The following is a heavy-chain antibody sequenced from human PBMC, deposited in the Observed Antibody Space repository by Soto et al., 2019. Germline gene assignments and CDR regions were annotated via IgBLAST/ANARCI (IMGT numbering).Heavy chain of an antibody. Sequence: PGGSLRLSCAGSGSSINNYGMHWVRQAPGKGLEWVAVISYDGSKKYYGDSVKGRFTISRDNSKNTLYLQMNSLSAEDTAVYYCAKGAGYSVTSNYYGPHYYGMDVWGQGTTVTVSS. V-gene: IGHV3-30*18. J-gene: IGHJ6*02. CDR1: GSSINNYG. CDR3: AKGAGYSVTSNYYGPHYYGMDV. D-gene: IGHD3-10*01. CDR2: ISYDGSKK.